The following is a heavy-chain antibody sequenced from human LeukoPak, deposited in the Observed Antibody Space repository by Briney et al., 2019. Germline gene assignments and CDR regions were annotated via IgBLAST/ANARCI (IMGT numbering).Heavy chain of an antibody. V-gene: IGHV3-66*01. CDR1: GFTVSSNY. CDR2: IHSGGTT. CDR3: ASKLTTGS. Sequence: GGSLRLSCLVSGFTVSSNYMSWVRQTPGKGLEWVSVIHSGGTTKYADSVEGRFTIYRDTSKNTLYLQMNSLRVEDTAVYYCASKLTTGSWGQGTLVTVSS. J-gene: IGHJ5*02. D-gene: IGHD4-17*01.